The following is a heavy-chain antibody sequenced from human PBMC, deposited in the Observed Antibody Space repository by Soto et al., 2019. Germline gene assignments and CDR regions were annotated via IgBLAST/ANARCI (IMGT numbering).Heavy chain of an antibody. V-gene: IGHV1-46*01. Sequence: QVQLVQSGAEVKMPGASVKVSCKASGYTFTDYYIHWLRQAPGQGLEWMGTINPSGGSTTYAQRFHGRLPMPRDTSTSTVYMEMSSLRSEDTAVYYCARVASQFDYWCQGTLVTVSS. CDR1: GYTFTDYY. J-gene: IGHJ4*02. CDR2: INPSGGST. CDR3: ARVASQFDY.